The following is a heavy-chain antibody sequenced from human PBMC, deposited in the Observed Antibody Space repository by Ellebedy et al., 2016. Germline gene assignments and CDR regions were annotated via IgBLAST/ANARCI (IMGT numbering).Heavy chain of an antibody. V-gene: IGHV4-30-4*08. CDR2: IYYSGST. Sequence: SETLSLXXTVSGGSISSGDLYWSWIRQPPGKGLEWIGYIYYSGSTSYNPSLKSRLSISVDTSQNQFSLKLSSVTAADTAVYYCARGYDRSGYYYYYGMDVWGQGTTVTVSS. D-gene: IGHD3-22*01. CDR1: GGSISSGDLY. J-gene: IGHJ6*02. CDR3: ARGYDRSGYYYYYGMDV.